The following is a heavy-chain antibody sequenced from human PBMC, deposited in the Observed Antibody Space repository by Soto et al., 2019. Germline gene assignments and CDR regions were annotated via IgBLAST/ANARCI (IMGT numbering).Heavy chain of an antibody. CDR1: GFTVSSHY. Sequence: EVQLVESGGGLVQPGGSLRLSCAASGFTVSSHYMNWVRQAPGKGLEWVSVIYSDGSTYYADSVRGRFTISRDSSKNTLCLQINSRRDEDTAVYYCARNLEYRGPGWNYYYMDVWGAGTTVTVSS. J-gene: IGHJ6*03. CDR3: ARNLEYRGPGWNYYYMDV. D-gene: IGHD5-12*01. V-gene: IGHV3-66*01. CDR2: IYSDGST.